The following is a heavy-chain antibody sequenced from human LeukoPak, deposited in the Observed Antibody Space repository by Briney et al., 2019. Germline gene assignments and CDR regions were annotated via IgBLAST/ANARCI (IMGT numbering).Heavy chain of an antibody. Sequence: ASVKVSCKASGYTFTGYYMHWVRQAPGQGLEWMGWINPNSGGTNYAQKFQGRVTMTRDTSISTAYMELSRLRSDDTAVYYCAALLPPIVAVPAAIGWFDPWGQGTLVTVSS. CDR2: INPNSGGT. J-gene: IGHJ5*02. CDR1: GYTFTGYY. V-gene: IGHV1-2*02. D-gene: IGHD2-2*01. CDR3: AALLPPIVAVPAAIGWFDP.